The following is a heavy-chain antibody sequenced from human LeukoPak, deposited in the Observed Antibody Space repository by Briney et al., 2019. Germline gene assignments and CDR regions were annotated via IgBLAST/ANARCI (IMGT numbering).Heavy chain of an antibody. V-gene: IGHV3-48*03. CDR2: IGRSGSSI. Sequence: GGSLRLSCAASGFTISNYDMNWVRQAPGKGLEWVSYIGRSGSSIYYADSVKGRFTISRDNARNSLYLQMNSLRAEDTAVYYCATKGTGTSHFSSWGQGTLVSVSS. D-gene: IGHD3/OR15-3a*01. CDR3: ATKGTGTSHFSS. CDR1: GFTISNYD. J-gene: IGHJ5*02.